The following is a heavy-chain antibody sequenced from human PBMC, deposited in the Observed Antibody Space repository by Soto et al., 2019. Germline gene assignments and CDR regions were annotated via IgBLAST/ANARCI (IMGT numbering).Heavy chain of an antibody. CDR1: SGSISSSNW. J-gene: IGHJ3*02. CDR2: IYHSGST. D-gene: IGHD2-2*01. CDR3: ARRMFVYCSSTSCLHDAFDI. Sequence: QVQLQESGPGLVKPSGTLSLTCAVSSGSISSSNWWSWVRQPPGKGLEWIGEIYHSGSTNYNPSLKSRVTISVDKSKNQFSLKLSSVTAADTAVYYCARRMFVYCSSTSCLHDAFDIWGQGTMVTVSS. V-gene: IGHV4-4*02.